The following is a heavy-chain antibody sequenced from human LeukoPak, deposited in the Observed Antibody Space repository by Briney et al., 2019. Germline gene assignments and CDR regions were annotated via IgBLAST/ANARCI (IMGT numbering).Heavy chain of an antibody. J-gene: IGHJ6*03. V-gene: IGHV3-48*01. Sequence: GGSLRLSCAASGFTFSSYSMNWVRQAPGKGLEWVSYISSSSSTIYYADSVKGRFTISRDNAKNSLYLQMNSLRAEDTAVYYCAKGGVPAAIDYYYMDVWGKGTTVTVSS. CDR1: GFTFSSYS. CDR2: ISSSSSTI. D-gene: IGHD2-2*02. CDR3: AKGGVPAAIDYYYMDV.